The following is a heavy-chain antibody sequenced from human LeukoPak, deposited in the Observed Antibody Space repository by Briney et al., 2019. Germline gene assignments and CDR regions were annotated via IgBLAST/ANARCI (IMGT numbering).Heavy chain of an antibody. CDR3: AKLLGASDY. CDR2: ITTNGGST. V-gene: IGHV3-23*01. D-gene: IGHD1-26*01. CDR1: GFTFSRFG. Sequence: GGSLRLSCAASGFTFSRFGMSWVRQAPGKGLEWVSAITTNGGSTYYADSVKGRFTISRDNSKNTLFLQMNSLRAEDTAVYYCAKLLGASDYWGQGTLVTVSS. J-gene: IGHJ4*02.